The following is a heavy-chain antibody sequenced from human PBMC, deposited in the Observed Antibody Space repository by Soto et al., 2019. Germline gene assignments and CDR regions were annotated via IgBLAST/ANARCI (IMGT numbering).Heavy chain of an antibody. Sequence: HPGGSLRLSCAASGFICSSYDMSWVRQAPGKGLEWVSTILVDGRTFYVDSVKGRFTISRDSSQNTVYLQMNSLTAEDTAVYFCTRDLRAYCSSTSCYEFGYWGQGTLVTVSS. CDR2: ILVDGRT. J-gene: IGHJ4*02. V-gene: IGHV3-23*01. CDR1: GFICSSYD. D-gene: IGHD2-2*01. CDR3: TRDLRAYCSSTSCYEFGY.